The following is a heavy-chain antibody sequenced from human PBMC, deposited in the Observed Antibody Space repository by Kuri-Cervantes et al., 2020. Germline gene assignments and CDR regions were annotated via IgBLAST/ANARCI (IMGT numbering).Heavy chain of an antibody. Sequence: GESLKISCAASGFTFSSYGMHWVRQAPGKGLEWVAVIWYDGSNKYYADSVKGRFTFSRDNSKNTLYLQMNSLRAEDTAVYYCARDVTMLFDYWGQGTLVTVSS. CDR1: GFTFSSYG. J-gene: IGHJ4*02. CDR2: IWYDGSNK. V-gene: IGHV3-33*01. D-gene: IGHD2-2*01. CDR3: ARDVTMLFDY.